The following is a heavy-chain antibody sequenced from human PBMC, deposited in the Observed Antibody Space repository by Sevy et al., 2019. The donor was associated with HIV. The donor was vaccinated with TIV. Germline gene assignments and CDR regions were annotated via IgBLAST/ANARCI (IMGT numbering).Heavy chain of an antibody. CDR3: AREFTGWDVHIDY. CDR2: ISYDGTNK. V-gene: IGHV3-30-3*01. J-gene: IGHJ4*02. Sequence: GGSLRLSCVASGFAFSTHAMHWVRQAPDKGLGWVAVISYDGTNKNYADSVKDRFTISRENSKNTLYLQMNSLRADDTAVYYCAREFTGWDVHIDYWGQGTLVTVSS. D-gene: IGHD6-19*01. CDR1: GFAFSTHA.